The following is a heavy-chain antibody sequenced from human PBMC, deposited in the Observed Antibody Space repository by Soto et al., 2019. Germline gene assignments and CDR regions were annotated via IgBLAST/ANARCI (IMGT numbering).Heavy chain of an antibody. V-gene: IGHV4-31*03. J-gene: IGHJ4*02. CDR1: GGSISGGGYY. CDR2: IYYSGST. Sequence: SETLSLTCTVSGGSISGGGYYWSWIRQHPGKGLEWIGYIYYSGSTYYNPSLKSRVTISVDTSKNQFSMKLSSVTAADTAVYYCARGPSPYSSSFDYWGQGTLVTVSS. CDR3: ARGPSPYSSSFDY. D-gene: IGHD6-13*01.